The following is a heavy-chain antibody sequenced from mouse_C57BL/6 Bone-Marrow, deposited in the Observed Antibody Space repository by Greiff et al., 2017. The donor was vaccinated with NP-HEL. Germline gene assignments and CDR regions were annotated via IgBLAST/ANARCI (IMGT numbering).Heavy chain of an antibody. CDR3: ARRDYGSRGYFDY. J-gene: IGHJ2*01. CDR1: GYTFTSYW. Sequence: QVQLQQPGAELVKPGASVKLSCKASGYTFTSYWMHWVKQRPGRGLEWIGEIDPSDSYTNYNQKFKGKSTLTVDKSSSTAYMQLSSLTSEDSAVYYCARRDYGSRGYFDYWGQGTTLTVSS. V-gene: IGHV1-69*01. D-gene: IGHD1-1*01. CDR2: IDPSDSYT.